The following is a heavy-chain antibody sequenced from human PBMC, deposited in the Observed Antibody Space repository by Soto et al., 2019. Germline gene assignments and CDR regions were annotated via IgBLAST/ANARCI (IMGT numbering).Heavy chain of an antibody. Sequence: GGSLRLSCAASGFTFSNAWINWVRQAPGKGLEWVGRIKSKNDGGTTDYAAPVKGRFAISRDDSRNVVYMQMNSLKTEDTAVYYCTTDSYITVTVHRFDYWGHRPLVTVSS. J-gene: IGHJ4*01. CDR1: GFTFSNAW. CDR3: TTDSYITVTVHRFDY. CDR2: IKSKNDGGTT. D-gene: IGHD3-10*01. V-gene: IGHV3-15*07.